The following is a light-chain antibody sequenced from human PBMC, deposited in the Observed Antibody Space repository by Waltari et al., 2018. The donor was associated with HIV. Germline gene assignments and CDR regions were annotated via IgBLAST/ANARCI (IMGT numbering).Light chain of an antibody. CDR1: DSDFGLYNF. CDR3: ASFTGDNTVM. CDR2: DVD. J-gene: IGLJ3*02. V-gene: IGLV2-14*03. Sequence: AVTQPASVSGLPGQSTTISCTGGDSDFGLYNFVSWYQQHSGTPPNLILYDVDSRPPGVSDRFAGSMSGNTASLTISGLRAEDEAHYYCASFTGDNTVMFGGGTEVTVL.